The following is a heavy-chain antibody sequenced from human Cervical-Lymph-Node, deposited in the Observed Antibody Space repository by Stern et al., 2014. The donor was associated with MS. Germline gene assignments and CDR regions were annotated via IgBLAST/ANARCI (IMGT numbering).Heavy chain of an antibody. D-gene: IGHD4-17*01. CDR1: GYSFTANW. CDR3: ARDYGDYAFDY. V-gene: IGHV5-51*01. J-gene: IGHJ4*02. CDR2: IYPGDSDT. Sequence: VQLVESGAEVKKPGESLKISCKGSGYSFTANWIAWVRQMPGQGLEWMGIIYPGDSDTRYSPSFQGQVTISANKSISTAYLQWSSLRASDTAMYYCARDYGDYAFDYWGQGTLVTVSS.